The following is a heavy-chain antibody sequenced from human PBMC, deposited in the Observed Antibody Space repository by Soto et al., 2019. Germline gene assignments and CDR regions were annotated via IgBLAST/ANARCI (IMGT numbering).Heavy chain of an antibody. CDR1: GGSISSYY. D-gene: IGHD3-22*01. CDR3: ARDYYDSSGYYREYWYFDL. CDR2: IYTSGST. V-gene: IGHV4-4*07. J-gene: IGHJ2*01. Sequence: QVQLQESGPGLVKPSETLSLTCTVSGGSISSYYWSWIRQPAGKGLEWIGRIYTSGSTNYNPSLKSRVTMSVDTSKNQFSLKLSSVTAADTAVYYCARDYYDSSGYYREYWYFDLWGRGTLVTVSS.